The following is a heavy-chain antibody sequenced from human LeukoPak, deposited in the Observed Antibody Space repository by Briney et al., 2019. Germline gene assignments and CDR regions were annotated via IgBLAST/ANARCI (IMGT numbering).Heavy chain of an antibody. J-gene: IGHJ4*02. CDR3: ARSPVAARRTGYYFDY. V-gene: IGHV3-48*04. D-gene: IGHD6-6*01. Sequence: GGSLRLSCAASGFTFSSYSMNWVRQAPGKGLEWVSYISSSSSTIYYADSVKGRFTISRDNAKNSLYLQMNSLRAEDTAVYYCARSPVAARRTGYYFDYWGQGTLVTVSS. CDR2: ISSSSSTI. CDR1: GFTFSSYS.